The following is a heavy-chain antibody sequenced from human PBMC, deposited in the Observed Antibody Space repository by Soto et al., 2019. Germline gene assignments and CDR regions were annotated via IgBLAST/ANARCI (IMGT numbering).Heavy chain of an antibody. Sequence: QVQLVESGGGVVQPGTSLRLSCAASGFSFSSYDIHWVRQAPGKGLEWVAVIWYDGSNKYYADSVKGRFTISRDNPKNTLYLQMNSLRAEDTAVYYCAREIERLLGYWGQGTLVTVSS. V-gene: IGHV3-30*19. CDR1: GFSFSSYD. D-gene: IGHD3-3*01. CDR2: IWYDGSNK. J-gene: IGHJ4*02. CDR3: AREIERLLGY.